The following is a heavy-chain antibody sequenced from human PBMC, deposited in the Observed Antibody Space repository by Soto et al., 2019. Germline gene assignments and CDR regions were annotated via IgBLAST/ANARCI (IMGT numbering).Heavy chain of an antibody. J-gene: IGHJ4*02. CDR3: ARDSIWSGYVLDY. D-gene: IGHD3-3*01. CDR1: GYTFTSYG. Sequence: ASVKVSCNASGYTFTSYGISWVRQAPGQGLEWMGWISVYNDNTNYAQKFQGRVSMTTDTSTSTAYMELRSLRSDDTAVYYCARDSIWSGYVLDYWGQGTLVTVSS. CDR2: ISVYNDNT. V-gene: IGHV1-18*01.